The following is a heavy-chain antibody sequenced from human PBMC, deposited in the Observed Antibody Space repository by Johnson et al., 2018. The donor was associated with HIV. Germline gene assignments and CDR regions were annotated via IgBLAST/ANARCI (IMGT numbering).Heavy chain of an antibody. CDR1: GFTISSYG. V-gene: IGHV3-30*03. Sequence: QVQLVESGGGVVQPGRSLRLSCAASGFTISSYGMHWVRQAPGKGLEWVAVISWNSDTIGYADSVKGRFTISRDNAKNSLYLQMKSLRLEDTALYFCARDLTWEMQDTFDLWGQGTMVTVSS. D-gene: IGHD1-26*01. J-gene: IGHJ3*01. CDR2: ISWNSDTI. CDR3: ARDLTWEMQDTFDL.